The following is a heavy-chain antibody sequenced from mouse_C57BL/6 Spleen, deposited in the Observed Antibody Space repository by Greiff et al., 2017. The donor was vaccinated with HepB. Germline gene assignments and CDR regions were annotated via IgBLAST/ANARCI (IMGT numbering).Heavy chain of an antibody. J-gene: IGHJ2*01. V-gene: IGHV14-4*01. D-gene: IGHD1-1*01. CDR3: TTSESTTLEADY. Sequence: EVQLQQSGAELVRPGASVKLSCTASGFTFNGYYMHWVKQRPEQGLEWIGWIDPENGDTEYASKFQGKATLTADTSSNTAYLQLSSLTSEDTAIYYWTTSESTTLEADYWGQGTTLTVSS. CDR1: GFTFNGYY. CDR2: IDPENGDT.